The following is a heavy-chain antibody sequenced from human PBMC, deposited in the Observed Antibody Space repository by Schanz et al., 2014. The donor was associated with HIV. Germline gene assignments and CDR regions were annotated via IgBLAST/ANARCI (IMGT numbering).Heavy chain of an antibody. Sequence: EVQLVESGGGLVQPGGSLRLSCAASGFTFSSYGMSWVRQAPGKGLEWVSAISGSSITYSADSVKGRFTISRDNSKNTLYLQMNSLRAEDTAVYYCALSRPSGYGGSWYFDLWGRGTLVAVSS. CDR1: GFTFSSYG. CDR3: ALSRPSGYGGSWYFDL. D-gene: IGHD2-15*01. V-gene: IGHV3-23*04. J-gene: IGHJ2*01. CDR2: ISGSSIT.